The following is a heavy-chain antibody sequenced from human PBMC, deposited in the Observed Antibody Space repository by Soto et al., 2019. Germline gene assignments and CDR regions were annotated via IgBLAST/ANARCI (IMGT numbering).Heavy chain of an antibody. CDR2: ISSSSSYI. J-gene: IGHJ4*02. Sequence: EVQLVESGGGLVKPGGSLILSCVASGFSFSGHTINWVRQAPGKGLEWGSSISSSSSYIYYADSVKGRFTVSRDNAEKSLYLQMNSLRAEDTAIYYCARCMGFDGSGYAFFDSWGQGTLVTVSS. D-gene: IGHD3-10*01. CDR1: GFSFSGHT. V-gene: IGHV3-21*01. CDR3: ARCMGFDGSGYAFFDS.